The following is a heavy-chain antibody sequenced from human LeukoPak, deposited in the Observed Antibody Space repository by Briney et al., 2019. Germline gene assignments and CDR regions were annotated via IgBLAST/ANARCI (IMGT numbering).Heavy chain of an antibody. D-gene: IGHD6-13*01. CDR3: VRRRRDTSMAAAGPTSYYYYMDV. J-gene: IGHJ6*03. CDR2: TNWNGAST. CDR1: GLTFSSYG. Sequence: GGSLRLSCAASGLTFSSYGMTWVRQAPGKGLEWVSGTNWNGASTGYADSVKGRFTISRDNAKNSLYLQMNSLRVEDTALYYCVRRRRDTSMAAAGPTSYYYYMDVWGKGTTVTVSS. V-gene: IGHV3-20*04.